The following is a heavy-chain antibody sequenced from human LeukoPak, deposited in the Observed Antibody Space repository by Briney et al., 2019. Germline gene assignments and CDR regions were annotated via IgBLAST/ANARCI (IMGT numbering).Heavy chain of an antibody. CDR1: GFTFRNYA. J-gene: IGHJ1*01. CDR3: GKDPNGDYVGAFDFQR. V-gene: IGHV3-23*01. D-gene: IGHD4-17*01. Sequence: PGGSLRLSCAASGFTFRNYAVVWVRQAPGKGLEWVSAITGSGATTYYADSVRGRFTIYRDNSKNTLYLQMNNLRGEDTAVYCCGKDPNGDYVGAFDFQRWGQGTLVTVSS. CDR2: ITGSGATT.